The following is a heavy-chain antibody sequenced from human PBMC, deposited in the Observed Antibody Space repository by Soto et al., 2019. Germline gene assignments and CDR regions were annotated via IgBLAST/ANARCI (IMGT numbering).Heavy chain of an antibody. CDR1: VGSISSGGYY. CDR2: IYYSGST. Sequence: QVQLQESGPGLVKPSQTLSLTCTVAVGSISSGGYYWSWIRQHPGKGLEWIGYIYYSGSTYYNPFLKSRVTISVDTSKNQCSLKLSSVTAAATAVYYCACENWNDVPWFDPWGQGTLVTVSS. J-gene: IGHJ5*02. D-gene: IGHD1-1*01. CDR3: ACENWNDVPWFDP. V-gene: IGHV4-31*03.